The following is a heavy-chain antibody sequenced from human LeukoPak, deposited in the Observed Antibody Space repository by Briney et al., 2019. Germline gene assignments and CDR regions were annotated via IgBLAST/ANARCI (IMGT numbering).Heavy chain of an antibody. CDR3: VRDEANSGYPDY. Sequence: PSETLSLTCTVSGGSISSYYWSWLRQPARKAPEWIGRIHSSGIINYNPPLKSRVTISLDYSNNQVSLKLNYVTAADTAVYYCVRDEANSGYPDYWGQGTLATVSS. D-gene: IGHD3-22*01. V-gene: IGHV4-4*07. J-gene: IGHJ4*02. CDR1: GGSISSYY. CDR2: IHSSGII.